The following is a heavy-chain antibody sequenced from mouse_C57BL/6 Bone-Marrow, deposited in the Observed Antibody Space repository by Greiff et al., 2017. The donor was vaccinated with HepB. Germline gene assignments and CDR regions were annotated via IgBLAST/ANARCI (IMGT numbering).Heavy chain of an antibody. CDR3: ASRNYYAMDY. V-gene: IGHV1-59*01. J-gene: IGHJ4*01. Sequence: VKLQQPGAELVRPGTSVKLSCKASGYTFTSYWMHWVKQRPGQGLEWIGVIDPSDSYTNYNQKFKGKATLTVDTSSSTAYMQLSSLTSEDSAVYYCASRNYYAMDYWGQGTSVTVSS. CDR1: GYTFTSYW. D-gene: IGHD2-1*01. CDR2: IDPSDSYT.